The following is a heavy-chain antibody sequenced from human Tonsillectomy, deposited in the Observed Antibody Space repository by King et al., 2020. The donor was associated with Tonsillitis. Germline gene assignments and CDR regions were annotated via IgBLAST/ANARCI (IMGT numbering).Heavy chain of an antibody. D-gene: IGHD2-8*02. Sequence: VQLVESGGGLGQPAGSLRLSCAASGFTFSSYEMNWVRQAPGKGLEGVSDISSSGRTIYYADSVKGRFTISRDNAKNLLYLQMSSLGAEDTAVYYCARGTSENYWGYAFDIWGQGTMVTVSS. CDR1: GFTFSSYE. CDR2: ISSSGRTI. J-gene: IGHJ3*02. CDR3: ARGTSENYWGYAFDI. V-gene: IGHV3-48*03.